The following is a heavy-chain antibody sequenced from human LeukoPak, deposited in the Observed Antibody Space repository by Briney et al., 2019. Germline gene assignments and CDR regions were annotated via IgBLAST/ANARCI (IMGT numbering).Heavy chain of an antibody. CDR3: AKDGVADCGGDCYLDY. J-gene: IGHJ4*02. D-gene: IGHD2-21*02. V-gene: IGHV3-30*18. CDR1: GFTFSSYG. Sequence: GGSLRLSCAASGFTFSSYGMHWVRQAPGKGLEWVAVISYDGSNKYYADSVKGRFTISRDNSKNTLYLQMNSLRAEDTAVYYCAKDGVADCGGDCYLDYWGQGTLVTVSS. CDR2: ISYDGSNK.